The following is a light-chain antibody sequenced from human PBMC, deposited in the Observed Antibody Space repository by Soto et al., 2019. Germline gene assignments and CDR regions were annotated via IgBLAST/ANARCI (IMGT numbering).Light chain of an antibody. CDR3: TSYAGGNNV. CDR1: SSDVGGYNF. V-gene: IGLV2-8*01. Sequence: QSALTQPPSASGSPGPSVTISCTGTSSDVGGYNFVSWYQQYPGKVPKLMVYEVNKRPSGVPDRFSGSKSGNTASLTVSGLQAEDEADYYCTSYAGGNNVFGTGTKVTVL. CDR2: EVN. J-gene: IGLJ1*01.